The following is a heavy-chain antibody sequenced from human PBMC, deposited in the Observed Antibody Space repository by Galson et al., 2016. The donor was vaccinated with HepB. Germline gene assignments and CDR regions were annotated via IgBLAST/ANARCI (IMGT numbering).Heavy chain of an antibody. J-gene: IGHJ4*02. D-gene: IGHD1-1*01. CDR1: GDSVSSSSAT. Sequence: CAISGDSVSSSSATWNWIRQSPLRGLEWLGRTYYRSKWYSEYAVSVNSRLSIKADTAKNQFSLQLSSVTPEDTAVYYCAKNINWVFDLWGQGTLVTVSS. CDR2: TYYRSKWYS. CDR3: AKNINWVFDL. V-gene: IGHV6-1*01.